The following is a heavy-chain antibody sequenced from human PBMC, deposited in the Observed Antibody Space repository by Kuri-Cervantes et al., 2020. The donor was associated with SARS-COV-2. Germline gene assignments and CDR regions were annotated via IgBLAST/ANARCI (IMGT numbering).Heavy chain of an antibody. J-gene: IGHJ6*02. Sequence: GGSLRHSCAASGFTFSSYAMSWVRQAPGKGLEWVSVIYSGGSSTYYADSVKGRFTISRDNSKNTLYLQMNSLRAEDTAVYYCASMVRGNYGMDVWGQGTTVTVSS. D-gene: IGHD3-10*01. V-gene: IGHV3-23*03. CDR3: ASMVRGNYGMDV. CDR1: GFTFSSYA. CDR2: IYSGGSST.